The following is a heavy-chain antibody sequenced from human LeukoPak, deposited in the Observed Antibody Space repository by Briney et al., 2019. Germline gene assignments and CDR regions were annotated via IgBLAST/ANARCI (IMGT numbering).Heavy chain of an antibody. CDR1: GYTFTSYA. J-gene: IGHJ6*03. V-gene: IGHV7-4-1*02. CDR2: INTNTGNP. CDR3: AREFDCSSTCCYAGYYYYYMDV. Sequence: ASVKVSCKASGYTFTSYAMNWVRQAPGQGLEWMGWINTNTGNPTYAQGFTGRFVFSLDTSVSTAYLQISSLKAEDTAVYYCAREFDCSSTCCYAGYYYYYMDVWGKGTTVTVSS. D-gene: IGHD2-2*01.